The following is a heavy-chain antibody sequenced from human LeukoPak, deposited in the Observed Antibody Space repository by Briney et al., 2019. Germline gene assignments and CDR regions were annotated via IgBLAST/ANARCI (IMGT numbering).Heavy chain of an antibody. CDR3: ARLWAAAGTHDAFDI. CDR1: GFTFSSYA. Sequence: PGGSLRLSCAASGFTFSSYAMSWVRQAPGKGLEWVSAISGSGVSTYYANSVKGRFTISSDNSKNTLYLQMDSLRAEDTALYYCARLWAAAGTHDAFDIWGQGTMVTVSS. D-gene: IGHD6-13*01. CDR2: ISGSGVST. V-gene: IGHV3-23*01. J-gene: IGHJ3*02.